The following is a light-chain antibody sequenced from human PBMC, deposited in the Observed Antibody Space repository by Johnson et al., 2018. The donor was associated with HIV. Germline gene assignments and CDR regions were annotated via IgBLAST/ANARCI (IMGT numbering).Light chain of an antibody. Sequence: QSVLTQPPSVSAAPGQKVTISCSGSSSNIGNNYVSWYQQLPGTAPKLLIYDNNKRPSGIPDRFSGSKSGTSATLAITRLQTGDEADYYCGTWDISLSAGGVFGPGTKVTVL. J-gene: IGLJ1*01. CDR2: DNN. V-gene: IGLV1-51*01. CDR3: GTWDISLSAGGV. CDR1: SSNIGNNY.